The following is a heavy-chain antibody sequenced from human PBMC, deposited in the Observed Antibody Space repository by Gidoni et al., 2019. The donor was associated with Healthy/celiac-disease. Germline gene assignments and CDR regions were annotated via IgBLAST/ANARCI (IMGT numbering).Heavy chain of an antibody. D-gene: IGHD6-6*01. J-gene: IGHJ4*02. V-gene: IGHV3-23*01. CDR3: AKSNGPARGLDY. Sequence: TISRDNSKNTLFLQMNSLTADDTAVYYCAKSNGPARGLDYWGQGTLVTVSS.